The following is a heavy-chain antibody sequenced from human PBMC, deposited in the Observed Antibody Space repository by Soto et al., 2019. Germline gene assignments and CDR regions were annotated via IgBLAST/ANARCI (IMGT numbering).Heavy chain of an antibody. CDR2: ISSSSSYI. CDR3: ATAETYYYDSSGYYPNY. Sequence: PGGSLRLSCAASGFTFSSYSMNWVRQAPGKGLEWVSSISSSSSYIYYADSVKGRFTISRDNAKNSLYLQMNSLRAEDTAVYYCATAETYYYDSSGYYPNYWGQGTLVTVSS. J-gene: IGHJ4*02. D-gene: IGHD3-22*01. CDR1: GFTFSSYS. V-gene: IGHV3-21*01.